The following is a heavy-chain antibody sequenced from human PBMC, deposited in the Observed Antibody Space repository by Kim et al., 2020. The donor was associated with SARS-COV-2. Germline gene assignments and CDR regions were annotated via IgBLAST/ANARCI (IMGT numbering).Heavy chain of an antibody. CDR2: IWYDGSNK. CDR1: GFTFSSYG. Sequence: GGSLRLSCAASGFTFSSYGMHWVRQAPGKGLEWVAVIWYDGSNKYYADSVKGRFTISRDNSKNTLYLQMNSLRAEDTAVYYCARGSRKNPPYNWFDPWGQGTLVTVSS. CDR3: ARGSRKNPPYNWFDP. J-gene: IGHJ5*02. D-gene: IGHD3-10*01. V-gene: IGHV3-33*01.